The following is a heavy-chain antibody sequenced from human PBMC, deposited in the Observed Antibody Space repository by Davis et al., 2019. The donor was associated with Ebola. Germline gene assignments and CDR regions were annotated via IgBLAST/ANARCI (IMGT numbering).Heavy chain of an antibody. CDR3: ARGSLNWPGIAVASQAFDP. CDR2: INHSGST. V-gene: IGHV4-34*01. J-gene: IGHJ5*02. Sequence: SETLSLTCAVYGGSFSGYYWSWIRQPPGKGLEWIGEINHSGSTNYNPSLKSRVTISVDTSKNQFSLKLSSVTAADTAVYYCARGSLNWPGIAVASQAFDPWGQGTLVTVSS. CDR1: GGSFSGYY. D-gene: IGHD6-19*01.